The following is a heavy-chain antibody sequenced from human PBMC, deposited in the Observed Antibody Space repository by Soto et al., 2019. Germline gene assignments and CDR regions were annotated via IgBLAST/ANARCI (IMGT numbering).Heavy chain of an antibody. V-gene: IGHV3-7*05. CDR3: ARDDQDGYYYYGMDV. CDR1: GFTFSSYW. J-gene: IGHJ6*02. CDR2: IKQDGSEK. Sequence: EVQLVESGGGLVQPGGSLRLSCAASGFTFSSYWMSWVRQAPGKGLEWVANIKQDGSEKYYVDSVKGRFTISRDNAKNSLYLQMNSLRAEDTAVYYCARDDQDGYYYYGMDVLGQGTTVTVSS.